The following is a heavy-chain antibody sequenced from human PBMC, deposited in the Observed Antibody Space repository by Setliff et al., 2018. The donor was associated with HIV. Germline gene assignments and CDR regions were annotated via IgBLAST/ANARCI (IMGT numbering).Heavy chain of an antibody. Sequence: SETLSLPCNVSGDSIGTGTHYWAWIRQPPGKGLEWIGSLYGHSSTYYTKSLRGRVTISADTSKNQFSLRLSSVTALDTAVYYCSRLYGSGHYFAFDFWGQGALVTVPQ. J-gene: IGHJ4*02. D-gene: IGHD3-10*01. V-gene: IGHV4-39*01. CDR3: SRLYGSGHYFAFDF. CDR2: LYGHSST. CDR1: GDSIGTGTHY.